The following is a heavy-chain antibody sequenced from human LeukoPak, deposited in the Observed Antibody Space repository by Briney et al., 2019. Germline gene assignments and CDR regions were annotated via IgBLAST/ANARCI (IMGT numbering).Heavy chain of an antibody. CDR3: AKDVRGYSGPSAFDI. CDR1: GFTFSDYY. V-gene: IGHV3-11*01. J-gene: IGHJ3*02. Sequence: GGSLRLSCAASGFTFSDYYMSWIRQAPGKGLEWVSYISSSGSTIYYADSVKGRFTISRDNAKNSLYLQMNSLRAEDTAVYYCAKDVRGYSGPSAFDIWGQGTMVTVSS. D-gene: IGHD5-12*01. CDR2: ISSSGSTI.